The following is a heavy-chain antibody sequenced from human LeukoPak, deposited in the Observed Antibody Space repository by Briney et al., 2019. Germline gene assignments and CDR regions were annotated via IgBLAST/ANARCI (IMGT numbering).Heavy chain of an antibody. Sequence: ASVKVSCKASGYTFTGYYMHWVRQAPGQGLEWMGWINPNSGGTNYAQKFQGRVTMTRDTSISTAYMELSRLRSDDTAVYYCARGGCSSTSCPNYYYYYMGVWGKGTTVTVSS. D-gene: IGHD2-2*01. V-gene: IGHV1-2*02. CDR1: GYTFTGYY. J-gene: IGHJ6*03. CDR3: ARGGCSSTSCPNYYYYYMGV. CDR2: INPNSGGT.